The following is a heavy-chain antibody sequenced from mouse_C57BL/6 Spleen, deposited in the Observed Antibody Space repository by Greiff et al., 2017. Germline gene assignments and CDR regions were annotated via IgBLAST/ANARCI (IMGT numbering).Heavy chain of an antibody. CDR3: AIYYGNYGYWYFDV. J-gene: IGHJ1*03. CDR1: GYTFTSYW. CDR2: IDPSDSYT. Sequence: QVQLQQPGAELVMPGASVKLSCKASGYTFTSYWMHWVKQRPGQGLEWIGEIDPSDSYTNYNQKFKGKSTLTVDKSSSPAYMQLSSLTSEDSAVYYCAIYYGNYGYWYFDVWGTGTTVTVSS. D-gene: IGHD2-1*01. V-gene: IGHV1-69*01.